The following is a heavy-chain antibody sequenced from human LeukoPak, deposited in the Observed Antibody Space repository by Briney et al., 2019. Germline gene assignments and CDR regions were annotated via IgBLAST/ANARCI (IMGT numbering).Heavy chain of an antibody. CDR2: ISGSGGST. D-gene: IGHD2-2*01. CDR1: GFTFSSYA. Sequence: GGSLRLSCAASGFTFSSYAMSWVRQAPGKGLEWVSAISGSGGSTYYADSVKGRFTISRDNSKNTLYLQMNSLRVEDTAVYYCAKDQPNPFVVPAAYWGQGTLVTVSS. J-gene: IGHJ4*02. CDR3: AKDQPNPFVVPAAY. V-gene: IGHV3-23*01.